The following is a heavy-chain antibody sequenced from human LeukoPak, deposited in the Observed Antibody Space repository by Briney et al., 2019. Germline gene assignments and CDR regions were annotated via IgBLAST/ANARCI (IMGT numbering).Heavy chain of an antibody. CDR3: ARTPPCSSTSCSEAYFDY. CDR2: IYYSGST. J-gene: IGHJ4*02. CDR1: GGSISSGGYY. D-gene: IGHD2-2*01. V-gene: IGHV4-31*03. Sequence: SQTLSLTRTVSGGSISSGGYYWSWIRQHPGKGLEWIGYIYYSGSTYYNPSLKSRVTISVDTSKNQFSLKLSSVTAADTAVYYCARTPPCSSTSCSEAYFDYWGQGTLVTVSS.